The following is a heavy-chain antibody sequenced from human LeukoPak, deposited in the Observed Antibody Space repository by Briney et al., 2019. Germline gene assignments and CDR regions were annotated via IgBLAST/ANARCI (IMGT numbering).Heavy chain of an antibody. J-gene: IGHJ4*02. CDR2: ISAYNGNT. D-gene: IGHD6-13*01. CDR3: ARDRVGYSSSWYADY. Sequence: GASVKVSCKASGYTFTSYGNSWVRQAPGQGLEWMGWISAYNGNTNYAQKLQGRVTMTTDTSTSTAYMELRSLRSDDTAVYYCARDRVGYSSSWYADYWGQGTLVTVSS. V-gene: IGHV1-18*01. CDR1: GYTFTSYG.